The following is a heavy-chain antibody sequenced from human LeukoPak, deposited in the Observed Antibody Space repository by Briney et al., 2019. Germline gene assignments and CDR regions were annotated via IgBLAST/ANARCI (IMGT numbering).Heavy chain of an antibody. CDR2: IIPIFGTA. D-gene: IGHD2-15*01. CDR1: GGTFSSYA. CDR3: ANVVVVAATRWFDP. J-gene: IGHJ5*02. V-gene: IGHV1-69*06. Sequence: GASVKVSCKASGGTFSSYAISWVRQAPGQGLEWMGGIIPIFGTANYAQKFQGRVTITADKSTSTAYMELSSLRSEDTAVYYCANVVVVAATRWFDPWGQGTLVTVSS.